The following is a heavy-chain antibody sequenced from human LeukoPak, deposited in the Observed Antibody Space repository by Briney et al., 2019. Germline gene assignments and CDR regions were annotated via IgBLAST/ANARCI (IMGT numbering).Heavy chain of an antibody. Sequence: GSSVKVSCKASGGTFSSYAISWVRQAPGQGLEWMGRIIPILGTANYAQKFQGRVTITADESTSTAYMELSSLRSEDTAVYYCARGRGLGNWIPPYYFDYWGQGTLVTVSS. CDR1: GGTFSSYA. D-gene: IGHD5-18*01. CDR2: IIPILGTA. V-gene: IGHV1-69*11. J-gene: IGHJ4*02. CDR3: ARGRGLGNWIPPYYFDY.